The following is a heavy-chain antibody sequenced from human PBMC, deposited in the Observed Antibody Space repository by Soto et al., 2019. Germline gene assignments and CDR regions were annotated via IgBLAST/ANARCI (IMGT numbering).Heavy chain of an antibody. V-gene: IGHV3-23*01. D-gene: IGHD2-8*01. Sequence: GGSLRLSCAASGFTFNTYAMTWVRQAPGKGLEWVSIISATGGSTHYADSVRGRFTISRDNSKNTLYLQMNSLRADDTAEYYCARDRYEWLPPYFDSWGQGTMVTVYS. CDR2: ISATGGST. CDR1: GFTFNTYA. J-gene: IGHJ4*02. CDR3: ARDRYEWLPPYFDS.